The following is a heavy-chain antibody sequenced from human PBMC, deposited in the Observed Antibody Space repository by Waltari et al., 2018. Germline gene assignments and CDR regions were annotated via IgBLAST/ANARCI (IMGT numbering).Heavy chain of an antibody. J-gene: IGHJ6*02. Sequence: VESGGGLIQPGGSLRLSCLASGFTFSATSVNWVRQAAGKGLEWVSFISSGGKTIYYADSVKGRFTISRDNAKNSLFLQMNSLRDEDTAVYYCARGITLDVWGQGTTVTVSS. CDR1: GFTFSATS. V-gene: IGHV3-48*02. CDR3: ARGITLDV. CDR2: ISSGGKTI.